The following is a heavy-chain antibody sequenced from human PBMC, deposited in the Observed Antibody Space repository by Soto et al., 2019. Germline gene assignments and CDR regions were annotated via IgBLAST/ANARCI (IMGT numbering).Heavy chain of an antibody. Sequence: VGSLRLSCAASGFTFNAYTMHWVRQAPGKGLEWVSLISWDGGITYSGDSVKGRFTVSRDNSDNSLYLQMTGLRSDDTAFYYCAKDSYDILTGQKRYFDSWGQGTLVTVSS. D-gene: IGHD3-9*01. V-gene: IGHV3-43*01. CDR3: AKDSYDILTGQKRYFDS. J-gene: IGHJ4*02. CDR2: ISWDGGIT. CDR1: GFTFNAYT.